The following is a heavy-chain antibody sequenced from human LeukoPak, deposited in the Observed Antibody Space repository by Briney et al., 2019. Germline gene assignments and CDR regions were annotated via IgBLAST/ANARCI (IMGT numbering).Heavy chain of an antibody. CDR3: AMYSSANARASQG. J-gene: IGHJ1*01. CDR1: GFSFSTTW. Sequence: PGGSLRLSCAASGFSFSTTWMTWVRQAPGKGLEWVANIKYDGSEKYYADSLKGRFTLSRDNARNSLYLQMNSLRAEDTAVYYCAMYSSANARASQGWGQGNLVTVSS. CDR2: IKYDGSEK. V-gene: IGHV3-7*01. D-gene: IGHD3-22*01.